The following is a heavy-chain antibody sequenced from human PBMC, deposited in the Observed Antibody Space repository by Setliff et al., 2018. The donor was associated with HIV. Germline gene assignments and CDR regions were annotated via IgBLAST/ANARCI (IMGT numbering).Heavy chain of an antibody. V-gene: IGHV4-39*01. J-gene: IGHJ4*02. CDR3: ARRGMWSYETGGNPTATFDY. CDR1: GGSINSRSSY. D-gene: IGHD2-8*02. CDR2: IYFSGTP. Sequence: SSETLSLTCTVSGGSINSRSSYWAWIRQPPGKGLEWVASIYFSGTPYYNPSLKNRVTISVDTSKNQFSLKLSSVTAADTAVYYCARRGMWSYETGGNPTATFDYWGQGVLVTISS.